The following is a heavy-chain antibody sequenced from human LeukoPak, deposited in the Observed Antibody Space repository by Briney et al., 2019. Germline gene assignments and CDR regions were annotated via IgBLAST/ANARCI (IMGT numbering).Heavy chain of an antibody. Sequence: NTGESLKISCKGSGYSFTTYWIGWVRQMPGKGLDWMGIIYPADSDTRYSPSFQGQVTISADKSISTAYLQWSSLKASDTAMYYCARRLTLDTATATEFDYWGQGTLVTVSS. CDR1: GYSFTTYW. V-gene: IGHV5-51*01. CDR2: IYPADSDT. CDR3: ARRLTLDTATATEFDY. D-gene: IGHD5-18*01. J-gene: IGHJ4*02.